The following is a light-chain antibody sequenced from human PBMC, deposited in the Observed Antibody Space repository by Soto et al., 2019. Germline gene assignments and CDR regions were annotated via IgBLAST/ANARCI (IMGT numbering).Light chain of an antibody. J-gene: IGKJ4*01. CDR3: QQYTKWPLT. CDR2: AAS. V-gene: IGKV3-15*01. Sequence: EIVMTQSPATLSASPGERATLSCRASQSVSGNLAWYQQKPGQAPSLLIYAASTRATGISARFSGSGSGTDFPLIISSLQSEDFALSYCQQYTKWPLTFGGGTKVEIK. CDR1: QSVSGN.